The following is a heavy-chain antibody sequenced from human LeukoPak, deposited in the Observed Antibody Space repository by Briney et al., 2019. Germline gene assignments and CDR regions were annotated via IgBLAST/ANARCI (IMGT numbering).Heavy chain of an antibody. V-gene: IGHV4-38-2*02. J-gene: IGHJ5*02. CDR2: IHHSGRT. Sequence: SETLSLTCTVSGYSLSGGYYWGWIRQPPGKGLEWIGCIHHSGRTYYNPSLKSRVTISVDTSKNQHPLKLSSVTAADTAVYYGARGSSGWYRWFDPWGQGTLVTVSS. CDR3: ARGSSGWYRWFDP. D-gene: IGHD6-19*01. CDR1: GYSLSGGYY.